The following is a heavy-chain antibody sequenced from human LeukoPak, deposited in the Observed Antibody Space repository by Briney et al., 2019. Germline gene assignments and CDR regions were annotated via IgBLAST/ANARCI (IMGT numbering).Heavy chain of an antibody. J-gene: IGHJ5*02. CDR2: IYYSGST. D-gene: IGHD6-13*01. V-gene: IGHV4-34*01. Sequence: SETLSLTCAVYGASLNGHYWSWIRQPPGKGLEWIGTIYYSGSTYYNPSLKSRVTISMDTSKNQFSLKLTSVTAADTAVYYCARGAAAGNNWFDPWGQGTLVTVSS. CDR1: GASLNGHY. CDR3: ARGAAAGNNWFDP.